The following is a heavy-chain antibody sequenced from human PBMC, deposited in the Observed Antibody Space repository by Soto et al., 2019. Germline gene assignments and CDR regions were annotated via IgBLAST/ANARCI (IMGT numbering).Heavy chain of an antibody. J-gene: IGHJ5*02. CDR2: ISQSGFT. V-gene: IGHV4-34*01. Sequence: QVQLQQRGAGLLRPSETLSLTCAVSTESLRGYYWTSIRQSPGKGLEWIGEISQSGFTNYNPSLESRVTLSVDTSKSEFSLHLTSMTAADTALYYCARGLFSSGWYSYFDPWGQGTPVTVSS. CDR1: TESLRGYY. D-gene: IGHD6-19*01. CDR3: ARGLFSSGWYSYFDP.